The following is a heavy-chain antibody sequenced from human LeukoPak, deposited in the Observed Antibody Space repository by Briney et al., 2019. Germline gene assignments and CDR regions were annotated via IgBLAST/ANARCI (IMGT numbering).Heavy chain of an antibody. CDR3: ARLADCSSSSCRSFDY. J-gene: IGHJ4*02. CDR1: GYTFTGYY. V-gene: IGHV1-2*02. D-gene: IGHD2-2*01. Sequence: ASVKVSCTASGYTFTGYYLHWVRQAPGQGLEWMGCINPKSGFTNYAKKFQDRVPMTRDTSISNAYMELSRLRSDATAVYYCARLADCSSSSCRSFDYWGQGTLVTVSS. CDR2: INPKSGFT.